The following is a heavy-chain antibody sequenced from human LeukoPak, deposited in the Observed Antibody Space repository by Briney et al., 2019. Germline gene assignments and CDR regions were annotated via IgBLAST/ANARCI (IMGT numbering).Heavy chain of an antibody. CDR2: ISSSGSTI. CDR3: ARVTAVAAPWVY. D-gene: IGHD6-19*01. V-gene: IGHV3-48*04. Sequence: GGSLRLSCAASGFTFSSYGMNWARQAPGKGLEWVSYISSSGSTIQYADSVEGRFTISRDNAENSLYLQMNSLRAEDTAVYYCARVTAVAAPWVYWGQGTQVTVSS. J-gene: IGHJ4*02. CDR1: GFTFSSYG.